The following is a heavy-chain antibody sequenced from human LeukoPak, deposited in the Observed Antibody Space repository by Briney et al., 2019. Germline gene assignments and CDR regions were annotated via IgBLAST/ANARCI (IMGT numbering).Heavy chain of an antibody. D-gene: IGHD4-17*01. CDR2: INWNGGNT. CDR1: GFTFDDYG. CDR3: ASREFYGDQPFDY. V-gene: IGHV3-20*04. Sequence: GGSLRLSCAASGFTFDDYGMSWVRQAPGKGLEWVSGINWNGGNTGYADSVKGRFTISRDNAKNTLYLQMNSLRAEDTAVYYCASREFYGDQPFDYWGQGTLVTVSS. J-gene: IGHJ4*02.